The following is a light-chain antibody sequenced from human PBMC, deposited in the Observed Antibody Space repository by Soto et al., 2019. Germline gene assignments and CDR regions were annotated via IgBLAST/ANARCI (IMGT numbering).Light chain of an antibody. CDR2: VEGSGSY. J-gene: IGLJ2*01. Sequence: QTVVTQSSSASASLGSSVKLTCTLSSGHSTYIIAWHQQQPGKAPRYLMKVEGSGSYNKGSGIPDRFSGSSSGADRYLTISNLQSEDEADYYCETWDSNSPIFGGGTKLTVL. CDR1: SGHSTYI. CDR3: ETWDSNSPI. V-gene: IGLV4-60*03.